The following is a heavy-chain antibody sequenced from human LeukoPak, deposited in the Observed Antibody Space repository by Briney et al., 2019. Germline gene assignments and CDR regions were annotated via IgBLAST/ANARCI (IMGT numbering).Heavy chain of an antibody. Sequence: GGSLRLSCAASGFTFSSYSMNWVRQAPGKGLEWVSSISSSSSYIYYADSVKGRFTISRDNAKNSLYLQMNSLRAEDTAVYYCARDPLQVRGVIQGPYYGMDVWGQGTTVTVSS. D-gene: IGHD3-10*01. CDR2: ISSSSSYI. CDR3: ARDPLQVRGVIQGPYYGMDV. J-gene: IGHJ6*02. V-gene: IGHV3-21*01. CDR1: GFTFSSYS.